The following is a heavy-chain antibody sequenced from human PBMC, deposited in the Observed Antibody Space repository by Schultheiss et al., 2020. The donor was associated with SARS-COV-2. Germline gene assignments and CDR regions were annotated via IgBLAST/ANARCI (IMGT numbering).Heavy chain of an antibody. J-gene: IGHJ4*02. Sequence: GGSLRLSCAASGFTFSIYSMNWVRQAPGKGLEWISYISRSRTTMYYAESVMGRFTISRDNAKNTLYLQMSSLRDEDTAIYYCARDDLIVGATGACDVWGQGTLVTVSS. CDR3: ARDDLIVGATGACDV. D-gene: IGHD1-26*01. CDR1: GFTFSIYS. CDR2: ISRSRTTM. V-gene: IGHV3-48*02.